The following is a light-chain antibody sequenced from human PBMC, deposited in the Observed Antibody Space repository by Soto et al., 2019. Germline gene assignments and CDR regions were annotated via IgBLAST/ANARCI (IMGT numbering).Light chain of an antibody. Sequence: DIVMTQSPLSLPVTPGEPASISCRSSQSLLHSNGKTFLDWYVQKSGQSPQVLIYLGSNRASGVPDRFSGSWSGTDFTLQISRVEAEDVGVYYCMQALQTPYTFDQGTKLEIK. CDR3: MQALQTPYT. CDR2: LGS. V-gene: IGKV2-28*01. J-gene: IGKJ2*01. CDR1: QSLLHSNGKTF.